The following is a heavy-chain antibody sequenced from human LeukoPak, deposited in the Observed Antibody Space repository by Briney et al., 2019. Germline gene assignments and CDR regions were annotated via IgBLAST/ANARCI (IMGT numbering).Heavy chain of an antibody. CDR3: ARRPGYYGDYENWLDP. CDR1: GGTFSSYA. V-gene: IGHV1-69*13. J-gene: IGHJ5*02. Sequence: SVKVSCKASGGTFSSYAISWVRQAPGQGLEWMGGIIPIFGTANYAQKFQGRVTITADESTSTAYMELSSLRSEDTAVYYCARRPGYYGDYENWLDPWGQGTLVTVSS. CDR2: IIPIFGTA. D-gene: IGHD4-17*01.